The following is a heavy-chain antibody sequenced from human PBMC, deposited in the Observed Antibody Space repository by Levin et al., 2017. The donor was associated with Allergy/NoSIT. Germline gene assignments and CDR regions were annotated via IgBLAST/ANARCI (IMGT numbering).Heavy chain of an antibody. CDR1: GYSFTTYW. V-gene: IGHV5-51*01. CDR2: ISPADSDT. D-gene: IGHD6-19*01. J-gene: IGHJ6*02. CDR3: ARHERHIAVANMSLYDYYALDV. Sequence: GESLKISCMGSGYSFTTYWIAWVRQMPGKGLEWMGIISPADSDTKYSPPFQGQVTISADKSISTAYLEWRSLKASDTAMYYCARHERHIAVANMSLYDYYALDVWGQGTTVTVSS.